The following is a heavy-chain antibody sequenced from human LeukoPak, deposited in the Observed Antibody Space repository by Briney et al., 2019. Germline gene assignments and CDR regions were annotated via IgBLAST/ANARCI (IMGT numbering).Heavy chain of an antibody. Sequence: GASVKVSCKASGYTFTSYDINWVRQATGQGLEWMGWMNPNSGNTGYAQKFQGRVTMTRNTSISTAYMELSSLRSEDTAVYYCARGGIAAAASAWGYWGQGTLVTVSS. V-gene: IGHV1-8*01. CDR1: GYTFTSYD. CDR2: MNPNSGNT. CDR3: ARGGIAAAASAWGY. D-gene: IGHD6-13*01. J-gene: IGHJ4*02.